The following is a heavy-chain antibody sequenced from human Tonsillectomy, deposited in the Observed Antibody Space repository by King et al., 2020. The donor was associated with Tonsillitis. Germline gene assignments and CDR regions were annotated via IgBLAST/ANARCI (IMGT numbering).Heavy chain of an antibody. V-gene: IGHV3-30-3*01. Sequence: QLVQSGGGVVQPGRSLRLSCAASGFTLSSYAMHWVRQAPGKGLEWVAAISYDGSNKHHADSVKGRFTISRDNSKNTLYVQMNSLRTEDTAIYYCARGIATADPLDYWGQGILVTVSS. CDR1: GFTLSSYA. J-gene: IGHJ4*02. CDR2: ISYDGSNK. D-gene: IGHD6-13*01. CDR3: ARGIATADPLDY.